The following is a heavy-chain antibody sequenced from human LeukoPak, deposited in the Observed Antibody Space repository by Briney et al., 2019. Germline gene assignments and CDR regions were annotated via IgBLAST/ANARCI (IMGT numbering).Heavy chain of an antibody. CDR2: ISSSSSTI. CDR3: ARGPCLDYFDY. Sequence: GSLRLSCAACGFTFSTYNMNWVRQAPGKGLEWVSYISSSSSTIYYADSVKGRFTISRDNAKNSLYLQMNRLRAEDTAVYYCARGPCLDYFDYWGQGTLVTVSS. V-gene: IGHV3-48*04. CDR1: GFTFSTYN. D-gene: IGHD3-16*01. J-gene: IGHJ4*02.